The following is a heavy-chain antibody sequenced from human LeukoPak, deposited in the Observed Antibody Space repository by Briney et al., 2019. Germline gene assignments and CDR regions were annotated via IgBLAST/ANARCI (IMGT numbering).Heavy chain of an antibody. D-gene: IGHD3-10*01. Sequence: PGGSLRLSCAASGFTFSSYAMSWVRQAPGKGLEWVSAISDSGVNTYYPDSVKGRSTISRDNSKNTLYLQMNSLRAEDTAVYYCAKSFFPGGSSFTFDIWGQGTLVTVSS. CDR3: AKSFFPGGSSFTFDI. CDR2: ISDSGVNT. V-gene: IGHV3-23*01. J-gene: IGHJ3*02. CDR1: GFTFSSYA.